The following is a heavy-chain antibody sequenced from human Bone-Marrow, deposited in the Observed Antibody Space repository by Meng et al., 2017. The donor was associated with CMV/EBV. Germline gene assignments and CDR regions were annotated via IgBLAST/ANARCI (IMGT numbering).Heavy chain of an antibody. CDR3: ARLGNNYYGMDV. CDR1: GFTFSDYY. J-gene: IGHJ6*02. V-gene: IGHV3-11*04. Sequence: GESLKISCAASGFTFSDYYMSWIRQAPGKGLEWVSYISSSGSTIYYADSVKGRFTISRENAKNSLYLQMNSLRAEDTAVYYCARLGNNYYGMDVWGQGTTATVSS. CDR2: ISSSGSTI. D-gene: IGHD4-23*01.